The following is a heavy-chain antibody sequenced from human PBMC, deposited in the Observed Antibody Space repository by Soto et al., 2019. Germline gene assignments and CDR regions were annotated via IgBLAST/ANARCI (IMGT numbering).Heavy chain of an antibody. V-gene: IGHV3-23*01. D-gene: IGHD2-21*02. CDR1: GFTFSSYA. CDR3: ARRLNTYYFDH. CDR2: ISASGSST. J-gene: IGHJ4*02. Sequence: PGGSLRLSCAASGFTFSSYAMSWVRQAPGEGLEWVSAISASGSSTFHADSVKGRFTISRDNSQNTLYLQMNSLRAEDTAVYYCARRLNTYYFDHWGQGTLVTVSS.